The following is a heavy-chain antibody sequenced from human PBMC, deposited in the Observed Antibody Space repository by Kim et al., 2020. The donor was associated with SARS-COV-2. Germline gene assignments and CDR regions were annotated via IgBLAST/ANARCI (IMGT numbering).Heavy chain of an antibody. Sequence: GGSLRLSCAASGFTFSSYAMHWVRQAPGKGLEWVAVISYDGSNKYYADSVKGRFTISRDNSKNTLYLQMNSLRAEDTAVYYCAGEYSSGWYPYYYYYYGMDVWGQGTTVTVSS. V-gene: IGHV3-30*04. CDR1: GFTFSSYA. J-gene: IGHJ6*02. CDR3: AGEYSSGWYPYYYYYYGMDV. D-gene: IGHD6-19*01. CDR2: ISYDGSNK.